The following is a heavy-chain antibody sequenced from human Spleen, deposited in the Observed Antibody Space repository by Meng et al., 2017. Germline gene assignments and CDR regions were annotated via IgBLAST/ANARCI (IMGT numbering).Heavy chain of an antibody. V-gene: IGHV3-7*01. D-gene: IGHD3-3*01. CDR3: ARVSEWNYAFWSGSFKRNKYYFMDV. J-gene: IGHJ6*02. CDR1: GFTFKTFW. CDR2: INQDVSEK. Sequence: GESLKISCEASGFTFKTFWMTWVRQAPGKGLEWVANINQDVSEKYYVDSVKGRFTISRDNAKNSLYLQMNSLRAEDTAVYYRARVSEWNYAFWSGSFKRNKYYFMDVWGQGTSVTVSS.